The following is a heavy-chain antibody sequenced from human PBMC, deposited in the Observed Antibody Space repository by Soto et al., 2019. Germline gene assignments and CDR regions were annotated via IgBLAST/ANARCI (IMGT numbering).Heavy chain of an antibody. J-gene: IGHJ5*02. Sequence: QVQLQESGPGLVKPSETLSLTCTVSGGSISSYYWSWIRQPPGKGLEWIGYIYYSGSTNYNPSLKSRVTLSVDTSKTQFSLKLSSVTAADTAVYYCARASTVTTRGSRNNWFDPWGQGTLVTVSS. CDR1: GGSISSYY. V-gene: IGHV4-59*08. D-gene: IGHD4-17*01. CDR3: ARASTVTTRGSRNNWFDP. CDR2: IYYSGST.